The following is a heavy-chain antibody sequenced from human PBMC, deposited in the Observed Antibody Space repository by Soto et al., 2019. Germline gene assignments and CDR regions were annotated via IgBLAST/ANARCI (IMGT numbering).Heavy chain of an antibody. D-gene: IGHD2-8*02. J-gene: IGHJ3*02. Sequence: GGSLRLSCAASGFTCSSYDMSWVRQAPGKGLEWVSTILVGGSTYYADSVKGRFTISRDNSKNTLYLQVNSLTAGDTAVYYCAKATATGGGAFDICGQGTMVTVSS. CDR3: AKATATGGGAFDI. V-gene: IGHV3-23*01. CDR1: GFTCSSYD. CDR2: ILVGGST.